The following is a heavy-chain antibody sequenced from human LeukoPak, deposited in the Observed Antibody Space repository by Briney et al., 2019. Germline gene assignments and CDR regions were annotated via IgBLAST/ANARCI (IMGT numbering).Heavy chain of an antibody. CDR3: AKDCLDSLEYFQH. CDR2: ISASGTST. V-gene: IGHV3-23*01. Sequence: GGSLRLSCAASGFTFSSYAMSWVRQAPGKGLEWVSAISASGTSTYFPDSVKGRFAISRDNSQNTLFLQMDSLRAEDTAVYYCAKDCLDSLEYFQHWGPGTLVTVSS. CDR1: GFTFSSYA. J-gene: IGHJ1*01. D-gene: IGHD2-15*01.